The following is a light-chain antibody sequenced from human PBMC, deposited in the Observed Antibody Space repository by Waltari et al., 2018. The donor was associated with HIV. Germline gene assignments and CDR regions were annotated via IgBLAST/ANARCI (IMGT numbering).Light chain of an antibody. J-gene: IGKJ2*01. CDR1: QAISHNY. CDR2: GAS. Sequence: IVLTQSQDPLSLSPGDKATLSGRSSQAISHNYLAWYQQKPGQAPRLLISGASGRAADIPDRFSGSGSGADFTLTISRLEAADSAVYHCQQYATSPRTFGQGTRLEIK. V-gene: IGKV3-20*01. CDR3: QQYATSPRT.